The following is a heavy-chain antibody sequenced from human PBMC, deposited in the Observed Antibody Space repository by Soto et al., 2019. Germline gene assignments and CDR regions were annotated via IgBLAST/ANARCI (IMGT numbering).Heavy chain of an antibody. J-gene: IGHJ3*02. D-gene: IGHD6-19*01. CDR2: IYSGGST. CDR3: AREEYSSGWYQAFDI. Sequence: GSLRLSCAASGFTVSSNYMSWVRQAPGKGLEWVSVIYSGGSTYYADSVKGRFTISRDNSKNTLYLQMNSLRAEDTAVYYCAREEYSSGWYQAFDIWGQGTMVTVSS. V-gene: IGHV3-66*01. CDR1: GFTVSSNY.